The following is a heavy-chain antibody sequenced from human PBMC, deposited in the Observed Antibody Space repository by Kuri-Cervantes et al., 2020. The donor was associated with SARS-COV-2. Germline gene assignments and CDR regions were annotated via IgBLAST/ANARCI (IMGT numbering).Heavy chain of an antibody. CDR1: GGSIITYY. J-gene: IGHJ6*02. CDR2: IYYSGSN. Sequence: SETLSPTGHVSGGSIITYYWSWIRQPPGKGLEWIGYIYYSGSNNYNPSLKSRVTISVDTSQNQFSLKLSSVTAADTAVYYCASHGFYVWSGYARTYYYYYGLDVWGQGTTVTVSS. D-gene: IGHD3-3*01. V-gene: IGHV4-59*12. CDR3: ASHGFYVWSGYARTYYYYYGLDV.